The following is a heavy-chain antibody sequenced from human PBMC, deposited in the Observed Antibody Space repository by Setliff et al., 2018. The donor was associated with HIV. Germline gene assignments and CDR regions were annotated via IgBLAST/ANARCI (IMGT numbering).Heavy chain of an antibody. V-gene: IGHV1-69*10. CDR2: IIPILGIA. CDR3: VIDEGITLRILDQNGIDV. CDR1: GGTFSSYA. J-gene: IGHJ6*02. D-gene: IGHD3-3*01. Sequence: SVKVSCKASGGTFSSYAISWVRQAPGQGLEWMGGIIPILGIANYAQKFQGRVTMTTDESSTIAYMELSSLTSEDTAVYYCVIDEGITLRILDQNGIDVWGQGTTVTVSS.